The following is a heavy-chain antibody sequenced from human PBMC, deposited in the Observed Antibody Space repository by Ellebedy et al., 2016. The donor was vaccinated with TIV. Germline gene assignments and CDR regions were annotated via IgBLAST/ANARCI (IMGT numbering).Heavy chain of an antibody. J-gene: IGHJ6*02. CDR1: GYTFTSYG. Sequence: ASVKVSCXASGYTFTSYGISWVRQAPGQGLEWMGWISAYNGNTNYAQKLQGRVTMTTDTSTSTAYMELSSLRSEDTAVYYCARDGPLGYCSGGSCPGGGYYYYYGMDVWGQGTTVTVSS. CDR3: ARDGPLGYCSGGSCPGGGYYYYYGMDV. V-gene: IGHV1-18*01. D-gene: IGHD2-15*01. CDR2: ISAYNGNT.